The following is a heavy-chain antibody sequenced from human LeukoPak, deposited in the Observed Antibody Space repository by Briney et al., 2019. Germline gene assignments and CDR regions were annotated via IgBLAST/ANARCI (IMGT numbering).Heavy chain of an antibody. V-gene: IGHV1-2*02. D-gene: IGHD2-15*01. Sequence: ASVKVSCKASGYTFTGYYMHWVRQAPRQGLEWMGWINPNSGGTNYAQKFQGRVTMTRDTSISTAYMELSRLRSDDTAVYYCAREGSGGSWYAWFDPWGQGTLVTVSS. CDR3: AREGSGGSWYAWFDP. CDR1: GYTFTGYY. J-gene: IGHJ5*02. CDR2: INPNSGGT.